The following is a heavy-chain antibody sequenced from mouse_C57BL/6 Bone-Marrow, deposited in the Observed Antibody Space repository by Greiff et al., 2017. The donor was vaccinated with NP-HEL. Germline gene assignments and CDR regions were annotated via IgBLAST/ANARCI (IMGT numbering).Heavy chain of an antibody. CDR3: ARSGYYGSSFFAY. CDR1: GYTFTDYY. J-gene: IGHJ3*01. V-gene: IGHV1-19*01. CDR2: INPYNGGT. D-gene: IGHD1-1*01. Sequence: EVHLVESGPVLVKPGASVKMSCKASGYTFTDYYMNWVKQSHGKSLEWIGVINPYNGGTSYNQKFKGKATLTVDKSSSTAYMELNSLTSEDSAVYYCARSGYYGSSFFAYWGQGTLVTVSA.